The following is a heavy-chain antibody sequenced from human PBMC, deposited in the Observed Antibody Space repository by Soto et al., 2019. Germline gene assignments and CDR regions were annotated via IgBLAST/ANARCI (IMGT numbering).Heavy chain of an antibody. CDR1: GFTFSSYA. Sequence: GGSLRLSCAASGFTFSSYAMIWARQAPGKGLEWVSAIGGNSVKTFYTDSVKGRFTVSRDNSKNTLYLQMNSLRAEDTAVYYCAKYLADRSTSRVAYDHWGQGTMVTVSS. V-gene: IGHV3-23*01. CDR3: AKYLADRSTSRVAYDH. J-gene: IGHJ3*01. D-gene: IGHD3-22*01. CDR2: IGGNSVKT.